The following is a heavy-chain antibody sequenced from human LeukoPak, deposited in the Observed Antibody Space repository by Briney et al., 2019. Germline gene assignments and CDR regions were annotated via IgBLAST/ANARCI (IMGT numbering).Heavy chain of an antibody. CDR3: ARDRGGSGWYDY. CDR2: ISSSGSYI. D-gene: IGHD6-19*01. J-gene: IGHJ4*02. CDR1: GFTFSSYS. V-gene: IGHV3-21*01. Sequence: GGSLRLSCAASGFTFSSYSMNWVRQAPGKWLEWVSSISSSGSYIYYADSVKGRFTISRDNAKNSLYLQMSSLRVEDTAVYYCARDRGGSGWYDYWGQGTLVSVSS.